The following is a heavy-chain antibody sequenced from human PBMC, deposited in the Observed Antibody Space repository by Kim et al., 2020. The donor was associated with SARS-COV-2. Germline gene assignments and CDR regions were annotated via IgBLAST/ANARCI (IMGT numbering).Heavy chain of an antibody. D-gene: IGHD2-15*01. CDR1: GGSISSSSYY. Sequence: SETLSLTCTVSGGSISSSSYYWGWIRQPPGKGLEWIGSIYYSGSTYYNPSLKSRVTISVDTSKNQFSLKLSSVTAADTAVYYCARLGILRVSPLEGGGPKNWFDPWGQGTLVTVSS. CDR3: ARLGILRVSPLEGGGPKNWFDP. CDR2: IYYSGST. J-gene: IGHJ5*02. V-gene: IGHV4-39*01.